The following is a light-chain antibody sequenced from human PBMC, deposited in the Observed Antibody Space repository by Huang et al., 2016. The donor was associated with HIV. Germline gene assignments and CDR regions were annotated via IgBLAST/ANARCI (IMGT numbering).Light chain of an antibody. J-gene: IGKJ3*01. V-gene: IGKV3-15*01. Sequence: VMTQSPVTLSVSPGERATLSCRASQNVSSDLTWYQQRPGHPPRLLMYGSSSRGTGVPARVSGSGSGTEFTLTISSRQSEDFAVYYCQQYNKWPLCTFGRGTKVDIK. CDR3: QQYNKWPLCT. CDR2: GSS. CDR1: QNVSSD.